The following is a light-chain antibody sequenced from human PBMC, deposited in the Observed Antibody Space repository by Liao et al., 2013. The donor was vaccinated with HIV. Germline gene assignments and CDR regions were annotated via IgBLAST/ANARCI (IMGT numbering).Light chain of an antibody. V-gene: IGLV3-21*01. CDR2: YDS. Sequence: SSELTQPPSVSVAPGKTATIPCGGHNIGSKSVHWYRQKPGQAPLLVIHYDSARPSGIPERFSGSNSANTATLTISGVESGDEADYYCQMWDHTSDHVVFGGGTKLTVL. CDR3: QMWDHTSDHVV. J-gene: IGLJ2*01. CDR1: NIGSKS.